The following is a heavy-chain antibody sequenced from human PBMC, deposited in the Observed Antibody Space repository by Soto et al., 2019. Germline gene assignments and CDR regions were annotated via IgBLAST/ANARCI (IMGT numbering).Heavy chain of an antibody. D-gene: IGHD3-16*01. Sequence: EVQLVDSGGGLVQPGGSLRLSCAVSGFTFSSHAMNWVRQAPGKGLEWVAYIHSIRSIIYYADSVKGRFTISRDNAKNSMYLQMASLRDDDTAVYYCARDARNADYDYWGQGTLVTVSS. CDR3: ARDARNADYDY. CDR2: IHSIRSII. J-gene: IGHJ4*02. V-gene: IGHV3-48*02. CDR1: GFTFSSHA.